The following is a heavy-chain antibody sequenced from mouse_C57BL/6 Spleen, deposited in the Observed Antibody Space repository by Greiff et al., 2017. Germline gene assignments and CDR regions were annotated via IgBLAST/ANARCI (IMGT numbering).Heavy chain of an antibody. CDR3: ARGGDFNWYFDV. V-gene: IGHV5-9*01. J-gene: IGHJ1*03. D-gene: IGHD3-3*01. CDR1: GFTFSSYT. CDR2: ISGGGGNT. Sequence: EVKVVESGGGLVKPGGSLKLSCAASGFTFSSYTMSWVRQTPEKRLEWVATISGGGGNTYSPHTLKGRFTISRDKAKNTLYLQMSRRRSEATALYYGARGGDFNWYFDVWGKGTTVTVSS.